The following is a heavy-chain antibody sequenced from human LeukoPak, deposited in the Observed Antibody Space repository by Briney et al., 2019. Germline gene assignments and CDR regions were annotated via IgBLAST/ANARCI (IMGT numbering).Heavy chain of an antibody. CDR1: GGSISSHY. Sequence: SSETPSLTCAVSGGSISSHYWSWIRQPPGKGLGWIGFIYYSGTTKYNPSLKSRVTISADTSKNQFSLKLSSVTAADTAVYYCARQADDSNSSLVYFDYWGQGTLVTVSS. CDR3: ARQADDSNSSLVYFDY. V-gene: IGHV4-59*08. J-gene: IGHJ4*02. D-gene: IGHD6-6*01. CDR2: IYYSGTT.